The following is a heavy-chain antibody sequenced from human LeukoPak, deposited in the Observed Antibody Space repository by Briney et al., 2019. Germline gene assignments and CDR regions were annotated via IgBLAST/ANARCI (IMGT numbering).Heavy chain of an antibody. CDR1: GFIFRNYA. D-gene: IGHD3-3*01. V-gene: IGHV3-21*01. CDR2: ISSSSNYI. CDR3: ARGDDFWSGYYLTSDDYYMDV. J-gene: IGHJ6*03. Sequence: GGSLRLSCAVSGFIFRNYAMSWVRQAPGKGLEWVSSISSSSNYIYYADPVKGRFTISRDSAKNSVYLQMNSLRAEDTAVYYCARGDDFWSGYYLTSDDYYMDVWGKGTTVTVSS.